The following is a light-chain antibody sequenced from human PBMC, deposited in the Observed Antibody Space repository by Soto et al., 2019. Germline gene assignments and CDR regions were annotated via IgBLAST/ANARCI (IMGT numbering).Light chain of an antibody. CDR3: QQYNNWPPWT. J-gene: IGKJ1*01. V-gene: IGKV3-15*01. Sequence: DIVLTQAPATLSLYPGERATLSCRASQSVNSYLAWYQQKPGQAPRLLIYGASTRATGIPARFSGSGSGTEFTLTISSLQSEDSAVYYCQQYNNWPPWTFGQRTKA. CDR2: GAS. CDR1: QSVNSY.